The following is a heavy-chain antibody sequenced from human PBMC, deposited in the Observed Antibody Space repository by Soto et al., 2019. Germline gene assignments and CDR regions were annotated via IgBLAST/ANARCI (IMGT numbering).Heavy chain of an antibody. D-gene: IGHD6-13*01. CDR2: IDPSDSYT. CDR3: AREHSSSWYAKGFDP. J-gene: IGHJ5*02. V-gene: IGHV5-10-1*01. Sequence: XESLKISWKGSGNSFTSYWSSWVLQMPGKGLEWMGRIDPSDSYTNYSPSFQGHVTISADKSISTAYLQWSSLKASDTAMYYCAREHSSSWYAKGFDPWGQGTLVTVS. CDR1: GNSFTSYW.